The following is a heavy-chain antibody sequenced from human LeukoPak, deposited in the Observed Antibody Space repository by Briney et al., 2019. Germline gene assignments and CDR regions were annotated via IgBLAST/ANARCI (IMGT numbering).Heavy chain of an antibody. V-gene: IGHV4-39*07. D-gene: IGHD3-3*01. CDR3: ARRGLLGFGVVTSYFDY. CDR2: IYHSGST. CDR1: GGSISSSSDY. J-gene: IGHJ4*02. Sequence: SETLSLTCTVSGGSISSSSDYWGWIRQPPEKGLEWIGSIYHSGSTYYNPSLKSRVTISVDTSKNQFSLKLSSVTAADTAVYYCARRGLLGFGVVTSYFDYWGQGTLVTVSS.